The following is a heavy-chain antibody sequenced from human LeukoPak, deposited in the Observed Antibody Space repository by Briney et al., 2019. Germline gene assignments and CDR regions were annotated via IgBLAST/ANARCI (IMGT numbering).Heavy chain of an antibody. CDR2: MKSDGST. Sequence: GGSLRLSCAASGFTFSIYWMHWVRQAPGKGLVWVSRMKSDGSTRYADSVKGRFTVSRDNAKNTVSLQMNSLRAEDTGVYYCARAPSEIGGYYPEYFRHWGQGTLVIVSS. CDR3: ARAPSEIGGYYPEYFRH. D-gene: IGHD3-22*01. V-gene: IGHV3-74*01. CDR1: GFTFSIYW. J-gene: IGHJ1*01.